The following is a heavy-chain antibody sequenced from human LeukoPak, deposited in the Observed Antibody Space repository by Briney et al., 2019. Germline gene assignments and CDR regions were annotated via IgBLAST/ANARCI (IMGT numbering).Heavy chain of an antibody. CDR3: AREMVRGVIIHHRDAFDI. V-gene: IGHV4-31*03. CDR1: GGSISSGGYY. Sequence: SQTLSLTCTVSGGSISSGGYYWSWIRQHPGKGLEWIGYIYYSGSTNYNPSLKSRVTISVDTSKNQFSLKLSSVTAADTAVYYCAREMVRGVIIHHRDAFDIWGQGTMVTVSS. J-gene: IGHJ3*02. CDR2: IYYSGST. D-gene: IGHD3-10*01.